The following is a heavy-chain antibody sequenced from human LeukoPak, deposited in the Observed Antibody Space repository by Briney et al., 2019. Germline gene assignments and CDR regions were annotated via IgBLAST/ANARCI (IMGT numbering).Heavy chain of an antibody. V-gene: IGHV1-69*13. CDR1: GGTFSSYA. D-gene: IGHD2-8*02. CDR2: IIPIFGTA. J-gene: IGHJ4*02. Sequence: ASVKVSCKASGGTFSSYAISWGRPAPGQGVEWMGGIIPIFGTANYAQKFQGRVTITADESTNTAYMELSSLRSDDTALYYCAISAYTGGVFDNWGQGTLVTVSS. CDR3: AISAYTGGVFDN.